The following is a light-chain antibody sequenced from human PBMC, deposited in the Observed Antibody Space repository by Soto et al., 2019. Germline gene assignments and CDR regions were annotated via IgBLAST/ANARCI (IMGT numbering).Light chain of an antibody. CDR3: SSYTTSNTRQIV. J-gene: IGLJ1*01. CDR2: DVT. CDR1: NSDDGGYNY. V-gene: IGLV2-14*03. Sequence: QSVLTQPASVSGSPGQSITISCTGTNSDDGGYNYVSWYQHHPGKAPKLIIYDVTSRPSGVSIRFSGSKSDNTASLTISGLQPEDEADYHCSSYTTSNTRQIVFGTGTKVTVL.